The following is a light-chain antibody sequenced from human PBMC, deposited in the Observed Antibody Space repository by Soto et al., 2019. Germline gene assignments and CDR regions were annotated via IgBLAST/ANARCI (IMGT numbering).Light chain of an antibody. CDR2: EGS. Sequence: QSALTQPASVSGSPEQSITISCTGPGSDVGSFDLVSWYQQHPGKAPKLIIFEGSKRPSRVSDRFSGSKSDNRASLTSSGLQAEDEADYYCSSYAGSLTWVFGGGTKLTVL. J-gene: IGLJ3*02. CDR1: GSDVGSFDL. V-gene: IGLV2-23*01. CDR3: SSYAGSLTWV.